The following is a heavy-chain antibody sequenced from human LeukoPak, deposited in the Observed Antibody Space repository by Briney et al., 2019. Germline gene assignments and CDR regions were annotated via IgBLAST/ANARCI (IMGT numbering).Heavy chain of an antibody. J-gene: IGHJ6*03. Sequence: SVKVPCKASGGTFSSYAISWVRQAPGQGLEWMGRIIPILGIANYAQKFQGRVTITADKSTSTAYMELSSLRSEDTAVYYCARAQSPRYCSGGSCYYYMGVWGKGTTVTVSS. D-gene: IGHD2-15*01. CDR2: IIPILGIA. V-gene: IGHV1-69*04. CDR3: ARAQSPRYCSGGSCYYYMGV. CDR1: GGTFSSYA.